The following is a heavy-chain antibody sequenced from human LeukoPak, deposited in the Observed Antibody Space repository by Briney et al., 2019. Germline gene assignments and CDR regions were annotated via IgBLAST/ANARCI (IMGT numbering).Heavy chain of an antibody. Sequence: PSETLSLTCTVSGYSISSGYYWGWIRQPPGKGLEWIGSIYHSGSTYYNPSLKSRVTISVDTSKNQFSLKLSSVTAADTAVYYCARVYDIVRGDLNWFDPWGQGTLVTVSS. CDR1: GYSISSGYY. CDR3: ARVYDIVRGDLNWFDP. J-gene: IGHJ5*02. CDR2: IYHSGST. D-gene: IGHD3-10*01. V-gene: IGHV4-38-2*02.